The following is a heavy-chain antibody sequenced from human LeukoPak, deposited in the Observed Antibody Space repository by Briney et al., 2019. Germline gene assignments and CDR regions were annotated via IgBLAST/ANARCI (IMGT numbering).Heavy chain of an antibody. CDR2: IYYSGST. CDR3: ARDLLSSIAARVFDY. CDR1: GGSISSYY. Sequence: SETLSLTCTVSGGSISSYYWSWIRQPPGKGLEWIGYIYYSGSTNYNPSLKSRVTISVDTSKNQFSLRLSSVTAADTAVYYCARDLLSSIAARVFDYWGQGTLVTVSS. D-gene: IGHD6-6*01. J-gene: IGHJ4*02. V-gene: IGHV4-59*12.